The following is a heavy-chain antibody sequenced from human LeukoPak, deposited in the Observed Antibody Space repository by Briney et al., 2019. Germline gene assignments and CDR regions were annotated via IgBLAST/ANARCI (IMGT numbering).Heavy chain of an antibody. D-gene: IGHD6-6*01. J-gene: IGHJ3*02. V-gene: IGHV3-48*03. CDR2: ISSSGNTI. CDR3: ARGPSIAARYDALDI. Sequence: QPGGSLRLSCAASEFTFASYELNWVRQAPGKGLEWVSYISSSGNTISYADSVKGRFTISRDNAKNSLYLQVISLRAEDTAVYYCARGPSIAARYDALDIWGQGTMVTVSS. CDR1: EFTFASYE.